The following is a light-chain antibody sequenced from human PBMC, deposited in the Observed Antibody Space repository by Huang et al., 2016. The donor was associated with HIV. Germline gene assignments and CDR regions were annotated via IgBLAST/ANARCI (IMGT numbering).Light chain of an antibody. Sequence: EIVMTQSPATLSLSPVERATLSCRASQSVSNNLAWYQQKPGQAPRLLIYDASTRATGIPAKFRGSGSGTEFTLTISSLQSEDFAVYFCQQYNDWPITFGPGTKLESK. CDR2: DAS. CDR3: QQYNDWPIT. CDR1: QSVSNN. J-gene: IGKJ3*01. V-gene: IGKV3-15*01.